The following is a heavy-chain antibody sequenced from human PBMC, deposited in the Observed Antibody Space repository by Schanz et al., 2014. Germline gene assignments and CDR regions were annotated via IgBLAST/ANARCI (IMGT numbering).Heavy chain of an antibody. J-gene: IGHJ4*02. Sequence: QVQLVQSGAEVKKPGASVKVSCKLSGGTFSSYTISWMRQAPGQGLEWMGRVIPILGVTHYAQKFQGRVTMTTDTSTSTAYMELSSLTSDDTAVYYCARDGVDAAAGGNYWGQGTLVTVSS. CDR3: ARDGVDAAAGGNY. CDR2: VIPILGVT. V-gene: IGHV1-69*04. CDR1: GGTFSSYT. D-gene: IGHD6-13*01.